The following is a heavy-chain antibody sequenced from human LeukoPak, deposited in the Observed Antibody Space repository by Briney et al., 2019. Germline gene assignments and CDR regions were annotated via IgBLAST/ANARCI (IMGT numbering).Heavy chain of an antibody. V-gene: IGHV3-23*01. Sequence: GGSLSFSCAASGFTFRSYSRAWLRMARGKGLEWVSVIRGGADDTSYADSVKGRFTITSGNAKNTLFLQMYGLRVEDTAVYYSATSGFSGYDHPSWGQGTLVTVSS. CDR1: GFTFRSYS. CDR2: IRGGADDT. J-gene: IGHJ5*02. CDR3: ATSGFSGYDHPS. D-gene: IGHD5-12*01.